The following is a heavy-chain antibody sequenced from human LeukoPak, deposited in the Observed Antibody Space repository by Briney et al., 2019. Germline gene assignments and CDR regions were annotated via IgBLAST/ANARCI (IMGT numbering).Heavy chain of an antibody. D-gene: IGHD2/OR15-2a*01. CDR3: ARDRTTAFDI. CDR2: ISYDGSNK. Sequence: PGRSLRLSCAASGFTFSSYGMHWVRQAPGKGLEWVAVISYDGSNKYYADSVKGRFTICRDNSKNSLYLQMNSLRAEDTAVYYCARDRTTAFDIWGQGTMVTVSS. J-gene: IGHJ3*02. CDR1: GFTFSSYG. V-gene: IGHV3-30*03.